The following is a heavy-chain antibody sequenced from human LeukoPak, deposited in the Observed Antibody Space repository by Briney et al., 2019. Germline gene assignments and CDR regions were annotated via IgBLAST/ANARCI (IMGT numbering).Heavy chain of an antibody. CDR1: GSTFTGYY. V-gene: IGHV1-2*02. D-gene: IGHD4-17*01. Sequence: ALGKLSCSASGSTFTGYYMQWVREAPGPGLEWMGWINLNRGGIEYAQKFPGRVTMTRATHISTAYMELTRLRSEDPPVYYWARGSYGDYVGYWGQGALVTVSS. CDR3: ARGSYGDYVGY. J-gene: IGHJ4*02. CDR2: INLNRGGI.